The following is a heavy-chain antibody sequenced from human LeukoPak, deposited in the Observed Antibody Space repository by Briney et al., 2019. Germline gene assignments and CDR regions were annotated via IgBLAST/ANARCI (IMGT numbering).Heavy chain of an antibody. J-gene: IGHJ4*02. CDR2: ISSSSSYI. CDR3: AKDQGVVIIPEAAIDY. V-gene: IGHV3-21*04. Sequence: PGGSLRLSCAASGFTFSSYSMNWVRQAPGKGLEWVSSISSSSSYIYYADSVKGRFTISRDNAKNSLYLQMNSLRAEDTAVYYCAKDQGVVIIPEAAIDYWGQGTLVTVSS. D-gene: IGHD3-3*01. CDR1: GFTFSSYS.